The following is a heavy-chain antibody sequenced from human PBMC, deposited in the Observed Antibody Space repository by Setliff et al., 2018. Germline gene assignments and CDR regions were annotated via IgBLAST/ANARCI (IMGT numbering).Heavy chain of an antibody. J-gene: IGHJ4*02. CDR1: GFTFRSYE. CDR3: ARDQGSYGYRAFDS. CDR2: INSGGSKV. Sequence: GGSLRLSCAASGFTFRSYEMNWVRQTPGKGLEWVSYINSGGSKVYYADSVKGRFTISRDNAKNSLYLQMNSLRAEDTAVYYCARDQGSYGYRAFDSWGQGALVTVSS. V-gene: IGHV3-48*03. D-gene: IGHD3-16*01.